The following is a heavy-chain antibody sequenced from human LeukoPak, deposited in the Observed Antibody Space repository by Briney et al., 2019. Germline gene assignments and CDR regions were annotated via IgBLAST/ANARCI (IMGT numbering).Heavy chain of an antibody. CDR3: VRSPSNDYGDY. Sequence: GGSLRLSCAASGFTFSSYSMNWVRQAPGKGLEWVSSISSSSSYIYYADSLKGRFTISRDNAKNSLYLQMNSLRAEDTAVYYCVRSPSNDYGDYWGQGTLVTVS. CDR1: GFTFSSYS. CDR2: ISSSSSYI. V-gene: IGHV3-21*01. J-gene: IGHJ4*02.